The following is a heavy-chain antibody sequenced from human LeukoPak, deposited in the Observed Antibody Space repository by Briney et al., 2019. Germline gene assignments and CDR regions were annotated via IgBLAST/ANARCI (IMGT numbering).Heavy chain of an antibody. D-gene: IGHD4-11*01. CDR3: ARWTTTYLDY. J-gene: IGHJ4*02. Sequence: GASVKVSCKASGGTFSSYAISWVRQAPGQGLEWMGGIIPIFGTANYAQKFQGRVTMTRNTSISTAYMELSSLRSEDTAVYYCARWTTTYLDYWGQGTLVTVSS. CDR1: GGTFSSYA. V-gene: IGHV1-69*05. CDR2: IIPIFGTA.